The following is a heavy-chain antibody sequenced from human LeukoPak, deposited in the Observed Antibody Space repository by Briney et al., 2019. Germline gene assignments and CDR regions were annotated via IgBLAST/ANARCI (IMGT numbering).Heavy chain of an antibody. CDR2: ISSSSSTI. CDR3: ARNNYYYDSSGQTQGAFDI. CDR1: GFTFSNAW. D-gene: IGHD3-22*01. J-gene: IGHJ3*02. Sequence: PGGSLRLSCAASGFTFSNAWMSWVRQAPGKGLEWVSYISSSSSTIYYADSVKGRFTISRDNAKNSLYLQMNSLRAEDTAVYYCARNNYYYDSSGQTQGAFDIWGEGTTVTVSS. V-gene: IGHV3-48*04.